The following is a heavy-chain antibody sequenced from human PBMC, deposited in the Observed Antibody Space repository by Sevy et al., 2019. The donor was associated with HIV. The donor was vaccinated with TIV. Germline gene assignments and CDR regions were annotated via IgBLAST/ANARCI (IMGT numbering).Heavy chain of an antibody. D-gene: IGHD1-26*01. CDR3: ARDIVGATTGSGAFDI. Sequence: SQTISLTCAISGDSVSSNSAAWNWIRQSPSRGLEWLGRTYYRSKWYNDYAVSVKSRITINPDTSKNQFSLQLNSVTPEDTAVYYCARDIVGATTGSGAFDIWGQGTMVTVSS. J-gene: IGHJ3*02. CDR1: GDSVSSNSAA. V-gene: IGHV6-1*01. CDR2: TYYRSKWYN.